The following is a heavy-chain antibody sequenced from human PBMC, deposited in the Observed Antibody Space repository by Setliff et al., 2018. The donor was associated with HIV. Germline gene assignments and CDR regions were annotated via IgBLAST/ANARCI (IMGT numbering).Heavy chain of an antibody. CDR1: GGSITSGNYY. D-gene: IGHD3-3*01. Sequence: SETLSLTCNASGGSITSGNYYWTWIRQPPGKGLEWIGYISYSGSTYYNPSLKSRVTISVDTSKNQFSLHLVSVTAADTAVYFCAREKSITSAWYGGYYFDYWGQGTTVTVSS. J-gene: IGHJ4*02. CDR3: AREKSITSAWYGGYYFDY. V-gene: IGHV4-30-4*08. CDR2: ISYSGST.